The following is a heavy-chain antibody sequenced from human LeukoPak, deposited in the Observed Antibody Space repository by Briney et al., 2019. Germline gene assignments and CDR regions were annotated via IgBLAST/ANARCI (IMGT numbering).Heavy chain of an antibody. CDR2: ISYDGSNK. V-gene: IGHV3-30*18. Sequence: PGRSLRLSCAASGFTFSSYGMHWVRQAPGKGLEWVAVISYDGSNKYYADSVKGRFTISRDNSKNTLYLQMYSLRAEDTAVYYCAKDPNGSAHYWGQGTLVTVSS. J-gene: IGHJ4*02. CDR1: GFTFSSYG. CDR3: AKDPNGSAHY. D-gene: IGHD3-10*01.